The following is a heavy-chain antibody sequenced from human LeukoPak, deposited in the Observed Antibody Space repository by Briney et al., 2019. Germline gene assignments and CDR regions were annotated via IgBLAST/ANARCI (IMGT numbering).Heavy chain of an antibody. CDR2: INSDGSST. CDR3: AKEGTPHVSTWYDL. J-gene: IGHJ5*02. CDR1: GFTFSNYW. Sequence: GGSLRLSCAASGFTFSNYWMHWVRQVPGKGLFWVSRINSDGSSTTYADSVKGRITISRDNAKNTLYLQMNILRTEDTAVYYCAKEGTPHVSTWYDLWGQGTQVIVSS. V-gene: IGHV3-74*01. D-gene: IGHD3-10*01.